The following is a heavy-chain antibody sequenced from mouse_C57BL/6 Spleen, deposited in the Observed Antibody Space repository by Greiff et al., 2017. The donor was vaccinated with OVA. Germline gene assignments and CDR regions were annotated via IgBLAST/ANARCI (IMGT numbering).Heavy chain of an antibody. J-gene: IGHJ3*01. CDR3: ARTAGSSVGTY. CDR2: INPGSGGT. CDR1: GYAFTNYL. D-gene: IGHD1-1*01. V-gene: IGHV1-54*01. Sequence: QVQLQQSGAELVRPGTSVKVSCKASGYAFTNYLIEWVKQRPGQGLEWIGVINPGSGGTNYNEKFKGKATLTADKSSSTAYMQLSSLTSEDSAVYFCARTAGSSVGTYWGQGTLVTVSA.